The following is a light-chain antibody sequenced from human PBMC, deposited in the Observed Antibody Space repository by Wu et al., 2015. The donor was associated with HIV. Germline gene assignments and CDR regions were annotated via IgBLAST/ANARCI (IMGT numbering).Light chain of an antibody. CDR3: QQYNDWPIT. J-gene: IGKJ5*01. CDR1: QSVSSN. CDR2: DAS. Sequence: EIVMTQSPATLSVSPGERASLSCRASQSVSSNLAWYQQKPGQAPRLAIYDASTRATGIPARFSGSGSGTAFTLTISSMQSEDFAVYYCQQYNDWPITFGQGTRLEIK. V-gene: IGKV3-15*01.